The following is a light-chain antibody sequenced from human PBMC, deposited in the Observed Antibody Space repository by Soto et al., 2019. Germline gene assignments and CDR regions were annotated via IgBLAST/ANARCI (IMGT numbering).Light chain of an antibody. Sequence: ESVLTQSPATLSLSPGERATLSCRASQSVSRYLAWYQQKPGQAPRLLIYDASNRATGIPARFSGSGSGTDFTFTISSLEPEEFAIYYCQQRSNWLLTFGGGTKVEI. V-gene: IGKV3-11*01. J-gene: IGKJ4*01. CDR3: QQRSNWLLT. CDR1: QSVSRY. CDR2: DAS.